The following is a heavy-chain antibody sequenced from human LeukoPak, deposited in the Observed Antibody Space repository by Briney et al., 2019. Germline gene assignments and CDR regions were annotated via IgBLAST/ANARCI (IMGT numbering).Heavy chain of an antibody. V-gene: IGHV1-2*02. D-gene: IGHD2-21*02. CDR2: ISPNSGDT. CDR3: VRVGEADCGGVCYGWFDP. J-gene: IGHJ5*02. CDR1: GFTFSAFY. Sequence: ASVTVSFTASGFTFSAFYMHWVRQAPGQGLEWMGWISPNSGDTKYAQKFQGRVTMTRDTSISTAYMEVSSLRSDDTAVYYCVRVGEADCGGVCYGWFDPWGQGTLVTVSS.